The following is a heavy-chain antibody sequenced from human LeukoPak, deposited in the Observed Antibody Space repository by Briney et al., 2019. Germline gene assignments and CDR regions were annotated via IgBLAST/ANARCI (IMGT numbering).Heavy chain of an antibody. D-gene: IGHD4-11*01. CDR3: ASFPIYSNYENWLDP. CDR1: GYTFTSYG. CDR2: ISGYNGHT. V-gene: IGHV1-18*01. Sequence: ASVKVSCKASGYTFTSYGINWVRQAPGQGLEWMGWISGYNGHTNYAQKLQGRVTMTTDTSTSTAYMELRSLRSDDTAVYYCASFPIYSNYENWLDPWGQGTLVTVSS. J-gene: IGHJ5*02.